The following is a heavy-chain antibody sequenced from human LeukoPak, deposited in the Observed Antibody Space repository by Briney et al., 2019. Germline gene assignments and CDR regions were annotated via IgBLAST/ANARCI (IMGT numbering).Heavy chain of an antibody. CDR2: INHSGSA. J-gene: IGHJ4*02. CDR1: GGSFSGYY. V-gene: IGHV4-34*01. CDR3: ARGRGTMIVVVKPIGAYYFDY. D-gene: IGHD3-22*01. Sequence: SETLSLTCAVYGGSFSGYYWSWIRQPPGKGPEWIGEINHSGSANYNPSLKSRVTISVDTSKNQFSLKLSSVTAADTAVYYCARGRGTMIVVVKPIGAYYFDYWGQGTLVTVSS.